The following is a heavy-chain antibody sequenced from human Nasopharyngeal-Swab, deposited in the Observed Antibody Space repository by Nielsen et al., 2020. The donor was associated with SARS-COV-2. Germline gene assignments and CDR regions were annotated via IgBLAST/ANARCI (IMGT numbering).Heavy chain of an antibody. CDR3: ARRSWFRDIFD. D-gene: IGHD3-10*01. CDR2: INHSGST. J-gene: IGHJ4*02. V-gene: IGHV4-34*01. Sequence: RQAPGKGLEWIGEINHSGSTNYNPSLKSRVTISVDTSKNQFSLKLSSVTAADMAVYYCARRSWFRDIFDWGQGTLVTVSS.